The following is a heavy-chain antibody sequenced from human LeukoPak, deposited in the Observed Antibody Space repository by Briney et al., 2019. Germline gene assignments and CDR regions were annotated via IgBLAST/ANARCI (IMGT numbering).Heavy chain of an antibody. CDR2: LSWNSHYV. J-gene: IGHJ4*02. CDR3: VKARSRIGLVRDVFHY. Sequence: GGSLRLSCAASGFTFSSYAMSWVRQTPGKGLEWLSGLSWNSHYVEYADSVKGRFAISRDNAKNSLYLQMNNLGTEDTALYYCVKARSRIGLVRDVFHYWGQGTLVTVSS. V-gene: IGHV3-9*01. D-gene: IGHD3-10*01. CDR1: GFTFSSYA.